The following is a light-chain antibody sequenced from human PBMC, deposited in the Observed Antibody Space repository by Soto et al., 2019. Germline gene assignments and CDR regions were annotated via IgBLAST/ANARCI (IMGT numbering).Light chain of an antibody. V-gene: IGKV3-20*01. CDR2: NAS. J-gene: IGKJ1*01. CDR3: HQYGSSGT. Sequence: EIVLTQSPGTLSLSPGERATLSCRASQSVRNSLLAWYQQKPGQPPRLIIYNASTRATGTPDRFSGSGSGTDFTLTISRLEPEDFGVYYCHQYGSSGTFGQGTKVDIK. CDR1: QSVRNSL.